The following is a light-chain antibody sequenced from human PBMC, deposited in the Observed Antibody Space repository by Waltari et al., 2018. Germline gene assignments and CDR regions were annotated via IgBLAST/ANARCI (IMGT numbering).Light chain of an antibody. Sequence: QSALTQPPSVSGSPGQSVTISCTGTSSDVGSDNRVSWYQQPPGTAPKLMIYEVTYRPSGVPDRFSGSKSGNTASLTISGLQAEDEADYYCSSYTSSNSVVFGGGTKLTVL. CDR3: SSYTSSNSVV. V-gene: IGLV2-18*02. J-gene: IGLJ2*01. CDR1: SSDVGSDNR. CDR2: EVT.